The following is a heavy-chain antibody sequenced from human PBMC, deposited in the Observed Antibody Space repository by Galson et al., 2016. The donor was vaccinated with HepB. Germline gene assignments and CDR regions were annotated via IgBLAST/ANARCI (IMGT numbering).Heavy chain of an antibody. CDR2: ISSSSTTM. CDR3: ARDRRVGPTPTSLNY. Sequence: SLRLSCAASGFTFSDYYMSWIRQAPGKGLEWVSYISSSSTTMYYADSVRGRFTISRDNSKNTLYLQMNSLRAEDTALYYCARDRRVGPTPTSLNYWGQGTLVTVSS. J-gene: IGHJ4*02. CDR1: GFTFSDYY. V-gene: IGHV3-11*04. D-gene: IGHD1-26*01.